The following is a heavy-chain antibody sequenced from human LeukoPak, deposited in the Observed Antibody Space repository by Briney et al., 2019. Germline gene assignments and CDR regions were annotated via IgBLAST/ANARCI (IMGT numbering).Heavy chain of an antibody. J-gene: IGHJ3*01. CDR2: IEKHGSAD. V-gene: IGHV3-7*01. CDR1: GITFSSFG. Sequence: GGSLRLSCAAPGITFSSFGMHWVRQAPGKGLEWLANIEKHGSADYYVDSVKGRFTISRDNAKNSLSLQLDSLRVEDTAVYYCAREVPGVMVAFDLWGQGTMVTVS. CDR3: AREVPGVMVAFDL. D-gene: IGHD2-2*01.